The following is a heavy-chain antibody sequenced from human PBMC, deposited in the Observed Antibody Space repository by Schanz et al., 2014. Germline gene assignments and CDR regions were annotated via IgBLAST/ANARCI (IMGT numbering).Heavy chain of an antibody. V-gene: IGHV3-23*04. CDR2: IASGGSHT. D-gene: IGHD5-12*01. CDR1: GFSFSDYW. J-gene: IGHJ4*02. CDR3: ARDPNSVNEIDY. Sequence: EVQLVESEGGLVQPGGSLRLSCEGSGFSFSDYWMGWVRQAPGKGLEWVSAIASGGSHTFYADSVTGRFTISGDNSKNTLFLQMNSLRVDDTAVYCCARDPNSVNEIDYWGQGTLVTVSS.